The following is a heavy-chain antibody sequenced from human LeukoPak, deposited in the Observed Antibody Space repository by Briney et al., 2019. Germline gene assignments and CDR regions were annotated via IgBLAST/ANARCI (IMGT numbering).Heavy chain of an antibody. Sequence: GGSLRLSCAASGFTLSRYWMSWVRQAPGEGPEWVANIKQDESEKDYADSVRGRFTISRDNAKNSLFLQMNSLRAEDTALYYCATYSGVHHKTFDDWGQGTLVTVSS. CDR2: IKQDESEK. D-gene: IGHD1-26*01. CDR1: GFTLSRYW. V-gene: IGHV3-7*03. CDR3: ATYSGVHHKTFDD. J-gene: IGHJ4*02.